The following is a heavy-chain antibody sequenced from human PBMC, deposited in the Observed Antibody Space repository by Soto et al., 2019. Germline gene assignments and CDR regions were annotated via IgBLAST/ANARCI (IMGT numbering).Heavy chain of an antibody. Sequence: QVQQVQSGAEVKKPGSSVKVSCKASGGTFSSYAISWVRQAPGQGLEWMGGIIPIFGTANYAQKCQGRVTITADESTSTAYMELGSLRSEDTAVYYCASGGRAERYNWFDPWGQGTLVTVSS. CDR3: ASGGRAERYNWFDP. V-gene: IGHV1-69*01. CDR1: GGTFSSYA. D-gene: IGHD2-15*01. J-gene: IGHJ5*02. CDR2: IIPIFGTA.